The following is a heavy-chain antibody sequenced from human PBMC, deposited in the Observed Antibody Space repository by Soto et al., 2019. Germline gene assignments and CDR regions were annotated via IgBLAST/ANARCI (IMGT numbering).Heavy chain of an antibody. Sequence: QVQLQQWGAGLLKPSETLSLTCAVYGGSFSGYYWSWIRQPPGKGLEWIGEINHSGSTNYNPSLKGRVTMSVDASKNHCGMKLGSVAAEDTAVYYCEGGEGDFGEDIKPQSYWGQGTLVIVSS. CDR3: EGGEGDFGEDIKPQSY. V-gene: IGHV4-34*01. CDR1: GGSFSGYY. CDR2: INHSGST. D-gene: IGHD3-3*01. J-gene: IGHJ4*02.